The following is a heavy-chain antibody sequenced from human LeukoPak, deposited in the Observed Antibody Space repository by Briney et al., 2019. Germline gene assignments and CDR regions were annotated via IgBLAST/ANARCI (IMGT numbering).Heavy chain of an antibody. V-gene: IGHV4-38-2*02. CDR2: IYHSGST. CDR3: ARGSGYDDAFDI. J-gene: IGHJ3*02. CDR1: GYSISSGYY. D-gene: IGHD5-12*01. Sequence: SETLSLTCTVSGYSISSGYYWGWIRQPPGKGLEWIGSIYHSGSTYYNPSLKSRVTVSVDTSKNQFSLKLSSVTAADTAVYYCARGSGYDDAFDIWGQGTMVTVSS.